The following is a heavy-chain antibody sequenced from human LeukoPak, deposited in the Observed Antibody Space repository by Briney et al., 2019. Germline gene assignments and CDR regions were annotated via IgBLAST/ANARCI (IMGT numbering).Heavy chain of an antibody. J-gene: IGHJ4*02. CDR2: ISSNGGST. V-gene: IGHV3-64*01. CDR3: AKDWDSSSRFYYFDY. D-gene: IGHD6-6*01. Sequence: GGSLRLSCAASGFTFSSYAMHWVRQAPGKGLEYVSAISSNGGSTYYANSVKGRFTISRDNSKNTLYLQMNSLRAEDTAVYYCAKDWDSSSRFYYFDYWGQGTLVTVSS. CDR1: GFTFSSYA.